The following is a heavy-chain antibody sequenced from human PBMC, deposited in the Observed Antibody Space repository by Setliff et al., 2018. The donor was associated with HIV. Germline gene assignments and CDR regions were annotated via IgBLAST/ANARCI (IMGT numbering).Heavy chain of an antibody. CDR2: IYTSGRT. CDR1: GGSISSYY. D-gene: IGHD3-3*01. V-gene: IGHV4-4*07. J-gene: IGHJ4*02. Sequence: PSETLSLTCTVSGGSISSYYWSWIRQPAGKGLEWIGRIYTSGRTNYNPSLKSRVTMSGDTSKKQVSLKLSSVTAADTAVYYCARHANYDLWSGYWGYYFDYWGQGTLVTVSS. CDR3: ARHANYDLWSGYWGYYFDY.